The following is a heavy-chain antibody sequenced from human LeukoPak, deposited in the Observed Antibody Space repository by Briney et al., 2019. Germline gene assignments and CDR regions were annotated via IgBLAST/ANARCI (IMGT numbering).Heavy chain of an antibody. J-gene: IGHJ6*03. CDR1: GGSFSGYY. Sequence: KASETLSLTCAVYGGSFSGYYWSWIRQPPGKGLEWIGEINHSGSTNYNPSLKSRVTISVDTSKNQFSLKLSSVTAADTAVYYCARGLYIVATIRYYYMDVWGKGTTVTVSS. V-gene: IGHV4-34*01. CDR3: ARGLYIVATIRYYYMDV. D-gene: IGHD5-12*01. CDR2: INHSGST.